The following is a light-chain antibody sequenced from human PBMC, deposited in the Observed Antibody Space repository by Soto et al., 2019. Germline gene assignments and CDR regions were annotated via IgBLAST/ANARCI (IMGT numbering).Light chain of an antibody. Sequence: QSVLTQPASVSGSPGQSITISCIGTSSDVGDYNYVSWYQHHPGKAPKLLIYEVTNRPSGVANRFSGSKSGNSASLTISGLQAEDEAHYYCISYTTSGTYVVFGGGTKLTVL. CDR1: SSDVGDYNY. V-gene: IGLV2-14*01. J-gene: IGLJ2*01. CDR2: EVT. CDR3: ISYTTSGTYVV.